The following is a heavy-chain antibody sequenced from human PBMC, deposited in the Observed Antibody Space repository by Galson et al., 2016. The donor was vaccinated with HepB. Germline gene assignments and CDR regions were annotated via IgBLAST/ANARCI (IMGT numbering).Heavy chain of an antibody. CDR2: IWFDGTNK. Sequence: SLRLSCAASGFIFSNYGMHWVRQAPGKGLEWLAVIWFDGTNKQYSDSVKGRFTISRDNSKNTPYLQMNSLRAEDTAVYYCATDYAIYGVTKELDLFDVWGQGTMVTVPS. J-gene: IGHJ3*01. V-gene: IGHV3-33*01. D-gene: IGHD3-3*01. CDR3: ATDYAIYGVTKELDLFDV. CDR1: GFIFSNYG.